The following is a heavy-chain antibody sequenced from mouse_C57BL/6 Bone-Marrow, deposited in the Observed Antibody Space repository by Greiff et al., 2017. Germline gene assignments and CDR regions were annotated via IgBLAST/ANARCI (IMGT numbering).Heavy chain of an antibody. V-gene: IGHV14-4*01. CDR1: GFNIKDDY. J-gene: IGHJ2*01. D-gene: IGHD1-1*01. CDR3: TQYYYGAYYCDY. CDR2: IDPENGDT. Sequence: EVQLQESGAELVRPGASVKLSCTASGFNIKDDYMHWVKQRPEQGLEWIGWIDPENGDTEYASKFQGKATITADTSSNTAYLQLSSLTSEDTAVYYCTQYYYGAYYCDYWGQGTTLTVSS.